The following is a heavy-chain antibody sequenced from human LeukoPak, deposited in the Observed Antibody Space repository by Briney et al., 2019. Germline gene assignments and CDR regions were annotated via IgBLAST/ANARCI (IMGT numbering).Heavy chain of an antibody. Sequence: ASVKVSCKVSGYTLTELSMHWVRQAPGKGLEWMGGFDPEDGETIYAQKFQGRVTMTTDTSTSTAYMELSSLRSEDTAVYYCARSTYYDILTGYSPFDYWGQGTLVTVSS. J-gene: IGHJ4*02. CDR3: ARSTYYDILTGYSPFDY. D-gene: IGHD3-9*01. V-gene: IGHV1-24*01. CDR1: GYTLTELS. CDR2: FDPEDGET.